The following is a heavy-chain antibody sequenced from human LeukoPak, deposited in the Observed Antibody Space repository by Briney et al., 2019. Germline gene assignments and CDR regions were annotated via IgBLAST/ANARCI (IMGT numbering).Heavy chain of an antibody. CDR1: GFTFSSYA. D-gene: IGHD2-2*02. Sequence: GGSLRLSCAASGFTFSSYAMSWVRQAPGKGLEWVSAISGSGGSTYYADSVKGRFTISRDNPKNTLYLQMNSLRAEDTAVYYCAKVGCSSTSCYTGGYYYGMDVWGQGTTVTVSS. CDR3: AKVGCSSTSCYTGGYYYGMDV. V-gene: IGHV3-23*01. CDR2: ISGSGGST. J-gene: IGHJ6*02.